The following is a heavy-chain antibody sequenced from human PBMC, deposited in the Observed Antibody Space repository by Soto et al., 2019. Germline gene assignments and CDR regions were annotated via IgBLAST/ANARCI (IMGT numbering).Heavy chain of an antibody. D-gene: IGHD3-3*01. J-gene: IGHJ6*02. V-gene: IGHV5-51*01. CDR1: GYSFTSYW. CDR3: ARKIFGVFKNGMEG. CDR2: IYPGDSDT. Sequence: PGESLKISCHGSGYSFTSYWIGCVRQIPGKGLELMGIIYPGDSDTRYSPSFQGQVTISADKSISTAYLQWSSLKASDTAMYYCARKIFGVFKNGMEGWGQGTTVTVSS.